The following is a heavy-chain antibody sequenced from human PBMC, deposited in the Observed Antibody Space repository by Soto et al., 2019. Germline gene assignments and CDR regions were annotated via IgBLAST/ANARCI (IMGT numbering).Heavy chain of an antibody. J-gene: IGHJ4*02. CDR1: GFTFNNYA. Sequence: GGSLRLSCAASGFTFNNYAMSWVRQVPGKGLEWVSAITGSGDTTFYADSAKGRFTIYRDNSRNTLYLQMASLRAEDTAIFYCAKEGGKASTPYLAHWGQGTLVTVSS. CDR2: ITGSGDTT. V-gene: IGHV3-23*01. CDR3: AKEGGKASTPYLAH. D-gene: IGHD3-16*01.